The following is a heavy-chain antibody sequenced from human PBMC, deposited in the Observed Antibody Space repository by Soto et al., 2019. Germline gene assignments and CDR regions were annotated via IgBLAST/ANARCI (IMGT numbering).Heavy chain of an antibody. Sequence: EVQLLESGGGLEQPGGSLRLSCAASGFTFSSYAMTWVRQAPGKGLEWVSAITSSGSSTYYADSVKGRFTISRDNSESTLFLQMISLRAEDTAVYYCAKSPRKEVRPDYYYGMDVWGQGTTVTVSS. V-gene: IGHV3-23*01. J-gene: IGHJ6*02. CDR1: GFTFSSYA. CDR2: ITSSGSST. D-gene: IGHD6-6*01. CDR3: AKSPRKEVRPDYYYGMDV.